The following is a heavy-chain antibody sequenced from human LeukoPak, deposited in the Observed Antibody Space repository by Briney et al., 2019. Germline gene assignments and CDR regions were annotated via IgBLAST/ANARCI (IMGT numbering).Heavy chain of an antibody. CDR2: IWYDGSNK. CDR1: GFTFSSYG. Sequence: GGSLRLSCAASGFTFSSYGMHWVRQAPGKGLEWVAVIWYDGSNKYYADSVKGRFTFSRDNSKNTLYLQMNSLRAEDTAVYYCARDGSSGWYWVDYRGQGTLVTVSS. V-gene: IGHV3-33*01. J-gene: IGHJ4*02. D-gene: IGHD6-19*01. CDR3: ARDGSSGWYWVDY.